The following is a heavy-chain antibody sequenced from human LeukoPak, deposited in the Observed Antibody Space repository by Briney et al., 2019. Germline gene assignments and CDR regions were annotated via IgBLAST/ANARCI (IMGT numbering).Heavy chain of an antibody. CDR1: GFTFSSYG. Sequence: GGSLRLSCAASGFTFSSYGMSWVRQAPGKGLEWVAFIRYDGSNKYYADSVKGRFTISRDNSKNTLYLQMNSLRAEDTAVYYCAKLKGQSGNYGDSLHRSRFPFDIWGQGTMVTVSS. J-gene: IGHJ3*02. D-gene: IGHD1-26*01. CDR2: IRYDGSNK. V-gene: IGHV3-30*02. CDR3: AKLKGQSGNYGDSLHRSRFPFDI.